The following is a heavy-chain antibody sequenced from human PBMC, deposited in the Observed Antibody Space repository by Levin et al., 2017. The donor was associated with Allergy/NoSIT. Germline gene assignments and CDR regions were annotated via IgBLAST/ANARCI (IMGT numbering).Heavy chain of an antibody. V-gene: IGHV3-33*01. Sequence: GGSLRLSCAASGFIFSNYGMNWVRQAPGKGLEWVSVIWFDGGKSDYAESVKGRFTISRDNSKNMLYLQMNNLSVEDTAVYYCATFAGRNAFDLWGQGTMVTVSS. CDR3: ATFAGRNAFDL. CDR1: GFIFSNYG. CDR2: IWFDGGKS. J-gene: IGHJ3*01. D-gene: IGHD1-26*01.